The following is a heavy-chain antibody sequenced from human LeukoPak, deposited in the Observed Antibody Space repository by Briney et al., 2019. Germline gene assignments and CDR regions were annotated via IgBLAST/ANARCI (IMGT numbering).Heavy chain of an antibody. V-gene: IGHV1-18*04. J-gene: IGHJ4*02. CDR2: INTYNGNT. CDR3: ARQAGGYSSGWYQFHFDY. D-gene: IGHD6-19*01. CDR1: DYTFTSYG. Sequence: ASVKVSCKASDYTFTSYGISWVRQAPGQGLEWMGWINTYNGNTNYAQKLQGRVTMTTDTSTRTAYMELRSLRSDDTAMYYCARQAGGYSSGWYQFHFDYWGPGTLAIVSS.